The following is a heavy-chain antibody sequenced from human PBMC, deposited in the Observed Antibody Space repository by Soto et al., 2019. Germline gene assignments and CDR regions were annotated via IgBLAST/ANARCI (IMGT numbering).Heavy chain of an antibody. Sequence: QVQLVQSGAEVKKPGSSVKVSCKASGGTFSSYASSWVRQAPGQWLEWMGGIVPIFGTANYAQKFQGRVTITVDESTSTAYMELSSLRSEDTAVYYCAGPSVDNSLYYFDYWGQGTLVTVSS. D-gene: IGHD1-1*01. CDR2: IVPIFGTA. CDR1: GGTFSSYA. CDR3: AGPSVDNSLYYFDY. V-gene: IGHV1-69*12. J-gene: IGHJ4*02.